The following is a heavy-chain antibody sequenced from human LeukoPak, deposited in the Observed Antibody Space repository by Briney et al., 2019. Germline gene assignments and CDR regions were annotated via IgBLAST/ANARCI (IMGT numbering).Heavy chain of an antibody. J-gene: IGHJ4*02. V-gene: IGHV3-23*01. Sequence: GGSLRLSCAASGFTFSSYAMSWVRQAPGKGLEWVSAISGSGGSTYYADSVKGRFTISRDNSKNMLYLQMNSLRTEDTAVYYCAKDNAIFGVPAGYWGQGTLVTVSS. CDR1: GFTFSSYA. CDR2: ISGSGGST. CDR3: AKDNAIFGVPAGY. D-gene: IGHD3-3*01.